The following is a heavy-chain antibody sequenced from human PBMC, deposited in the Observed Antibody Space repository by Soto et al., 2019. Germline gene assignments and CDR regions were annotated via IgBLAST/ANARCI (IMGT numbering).Heavy chain of an antibody. CDR1: GFTFSTYW. D-gene: IGHD1-26*01. CDR3: ARGRVGTTWVNFDI. V-gene: IGHV3-74*01. Sequence: PGGSLRLSCAASGFTFSTYWMHWVRQAPGKGLVWVSRISNDGRSTSYADSVKGRFTISRDNAKNTLYLQMNSLRAEDTAVYYCARGRVGTTWVNFDIWGQGTMVTVSS. CDR2: ISNDGRST. J-gene: IGHJ3*02.